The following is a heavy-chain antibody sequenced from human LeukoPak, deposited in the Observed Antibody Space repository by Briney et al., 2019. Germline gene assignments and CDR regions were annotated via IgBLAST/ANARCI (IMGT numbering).Heavy chain of an antibody. J-gene: IGHJ6*02. V-gene: IGHV4-59*08. CDR1: GGSISSYY. CDR3: ARHHPASYYGMDV. Sequence: PSETLSLTCTVSGGSISSYYWSWIRQPPGKGLEWIGYIYYSGSTNYNPSLKSRVTISVDTSKNQFSLKLSSVTAADTAVYYCARHHPASYYGMDVWGQGTTVTVSS. CDR2: IYYSGST.